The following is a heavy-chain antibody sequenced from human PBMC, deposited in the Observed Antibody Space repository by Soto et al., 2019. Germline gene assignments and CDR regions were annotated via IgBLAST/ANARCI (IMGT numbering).Heavy chain of an antibody. CDR2: ISGSGGST. CDR3: SKRNIYY. J-gene: IGHJ6*01. Sequence: GGYVGLCCAASRDSFDSYTMCCVRQAPEKRLELVSAISGSGGSTYYADSVKGRFTISRDNSKNTLYLQMNSLRAEDTDVYYCSKRNIYY. CDR1: RDSFDSYT. V-gene: IGHV3-23*01.